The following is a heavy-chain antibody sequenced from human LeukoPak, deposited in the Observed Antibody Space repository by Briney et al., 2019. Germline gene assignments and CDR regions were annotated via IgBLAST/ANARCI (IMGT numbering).Heavy chain of an antibody. CDR3: AKDYSRDGSGSLGFDY. V-gene: IGHV3-74*01. D-gene: IGHD3-22*01. CDR2: INREGNDT. Sequence: GGSLRLSCGASGFTFNSHWMHWVRQAPGKGLVLVSRINREGNDTIYADSVTGRFPISRDNAKHTPYLQMNSLRAEDTAVSYCAKDYSRDGSGSLGFDYWGQGTLVTVSS. CDR1: GFTFNSHW. J-gene: IGHJ4*02.